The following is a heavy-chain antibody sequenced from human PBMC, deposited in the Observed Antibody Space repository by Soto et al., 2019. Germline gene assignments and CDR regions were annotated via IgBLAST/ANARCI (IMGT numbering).Heavy chain of an antibody. CDR2: IYYSGRT. CDR1: GCSISSCGYY. V-gene: IGHV4-31*03. CDR3: ARGSFSRSSSWFDP. Sequence: QVQLQESGTGLVKHSQTLSLTCPVYGCSISSCGYYCSWIRQHPGKGLKWIGYIYYSGRTYYNPSLHSRFSIAVDTTENQISLELTSVTAADSSVYYCARGSFSRSSSWFDPWGRGTLVTVSS. D-gene: IGHD6-6*01. J-gene: IGHJ5*01.